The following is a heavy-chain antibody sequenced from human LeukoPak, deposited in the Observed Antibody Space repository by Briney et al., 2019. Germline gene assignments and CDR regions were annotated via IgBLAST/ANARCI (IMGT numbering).Heavy chain of an antibody. CDR3: ARGGQDIVVVPAAILGYYFDY. V-gene: IGHV1-8*01. Sequence: ASVTVSCKASGYTFTSYDINWVRQATGQGLEWMGWMNPNSGNTGYAQKFQGRVTITRNTSISTAYMELSSLRSEDTAVYYCARGGQDIVVVPAAILGYYFDYWGQGTLVTVSS. CDR2: MNPNSGNT. J-gene: IGHJ4*02. CDR1: GYTFTSYD. D-gene: IGHD2-2*01.